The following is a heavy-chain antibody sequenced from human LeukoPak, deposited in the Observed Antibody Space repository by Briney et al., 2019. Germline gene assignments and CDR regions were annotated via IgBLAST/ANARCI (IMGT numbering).Heavy chain of an antibody. CDR3: ARRPRRAAAAYNWFDP. D-gene: IGHD6-13*01. CDR1: GGSFSGYY. Sequence: PSETLSLTCAVYGGSFSGYYWSWIRQPPGKGLEWIGEINHSGSTNYNPSLKSRVTISVDTSKNQFSLKLSSVTAADTAVYYCARRPRRAAAAYNWFDPWGQGTLVTVSS. V-gene: IGHV4-34*01. CDR2: INHSGST. J-gene: IGHJ5*02.